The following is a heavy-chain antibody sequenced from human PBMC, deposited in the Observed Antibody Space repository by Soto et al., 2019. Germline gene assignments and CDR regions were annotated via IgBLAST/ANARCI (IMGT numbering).Heavy chain of an antibody. Sequence: QVQLQEWGPGLVKPSQTLSLTCTVSGGSISSGGYYWSSIRQHQGKGLEWIGYIYYSESTYYNPSLKSRVTRAVDTSKIQSSLKLSSVTAADTAVYYCAREHIVPTNGYYYYYGMDVWGQGTTVTVSS. CDR2: IYYSEST. CDR1: GGSISSGGYY. CDR3: AREHIVPTNGYYYYYGMDV. D-gene: IGHD2-21*01. J-gene: IGHJ6*02. V-gene: IGHV4-31*03.